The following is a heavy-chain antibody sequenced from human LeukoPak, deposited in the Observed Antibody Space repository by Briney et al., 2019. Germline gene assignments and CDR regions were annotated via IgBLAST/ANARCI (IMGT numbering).Heavy chain of an antibody. CDR2: ISGSGGST. J-gene: IGHJ4*02. Sequence: PGGSLRLSCAASGFTFSSYSMNWVRQAPGKGLEWVSAISGSGGSTYYADSVKGRFTISRDNSKNTLYLQMNSLRAEDTAVYYCANDGIPWYSSGWNYWGQGTLVTVSS. D-gene: IGHD6-19*01. V-gene: IGHV3-23*01. CDR3: ANDGIPWYSSGWNY. CDR1: GFTFSSYS.